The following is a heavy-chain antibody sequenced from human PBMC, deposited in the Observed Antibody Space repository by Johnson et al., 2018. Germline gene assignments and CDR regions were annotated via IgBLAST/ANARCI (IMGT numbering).Heavy chain of an antibody. V-gene: IGHV3-72*01. CDR2: TRDKSNSYTT. CDR3: VSASGITYPYFQH. Sequence: EVQLLESGGGLVQPGGSLRLSCAASGFTFSDHYMDWVRQAPGKGLELVGRTRDKSNSYTTEYAAAVKGRFPISRDDSKNSLYLQMNSLNTEDTAVYYCVSASGITYPYFQHWGQGTLVTVSS. CDR1: GFTFSDHY. D-gene: IGHD3-10*01. J-gene: IGHJ1*01.